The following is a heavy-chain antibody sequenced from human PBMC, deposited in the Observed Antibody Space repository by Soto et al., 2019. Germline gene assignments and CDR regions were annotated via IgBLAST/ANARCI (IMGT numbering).Heavy chain of an antibody. V-gene: IGHV1-3*01. J-gene: IGHJ6*01. CDR1: GYTFTSYG. Sequence: SKASGYTFTSYGIHRVRQAPGERLERMGWINAGNGNTKYSQKFQGRVTITRDMSTSTAYMELSSLRSEDTAVYYCAAGWLRFLERFPLPSYCMDV. CDR3: AAGWLRFLERFPLPSYCMDV. D-gene: IGHD3-3*01. CDR2: INAGNGNT.